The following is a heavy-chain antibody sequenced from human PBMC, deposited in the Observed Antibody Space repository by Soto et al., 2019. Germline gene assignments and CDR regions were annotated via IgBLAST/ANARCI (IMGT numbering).Heavy chain of an antibody. V-gene: IGHV3-23*01. Sequence: EVHLLESGGGLVQPGGSLRLSCAGSGFTFINYAMNWVRQAPGKGLEWVSSISGGGDAAFFPDSVRGRFTISRDNSQNTVTLQMNSLGVDDTAVYYCARKILGSTSRPNYWYFDLSGRGTLVTVSS. D-gene: IGHD2-2*01. J-gene: IGHJ2*01. CDR3: ARKILGSTSRPNYWYFDL. CDR1: GFTFINYA. CDR2: ISGGGDAA.